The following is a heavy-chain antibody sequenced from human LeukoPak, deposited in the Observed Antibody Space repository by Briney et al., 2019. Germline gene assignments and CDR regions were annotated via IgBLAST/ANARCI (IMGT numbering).Heavy chain of an antibody. CDR2: ISYSGST. V-gene: IGHV4-59*01. CDR1: GGSISSYH. CDR3: ARGNYDSRGYSNAFDI. D-gene: IGHD3-22*01. Sequence: PSETLSLTCTVSGGSISSYHWSWIRQPPGKRLERIGYISYSGSTNSNPSLKSRVTTSVDTSKNQFSLKLSSVTAADTAVYYCARGNYDSRGYSNAFDIWGQGAMVTVSS. J-gene: IGHJ3*02.